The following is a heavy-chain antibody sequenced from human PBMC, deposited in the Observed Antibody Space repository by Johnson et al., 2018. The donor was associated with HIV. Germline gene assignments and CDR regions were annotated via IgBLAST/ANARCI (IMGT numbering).Heavy chain of an antibody. D-gene: IGHD1-26*01. Sequence: QVQLVESGGGVVQPGRSLRLSCAASGFTFSSYAMHWVRQAPGKGLEWVAVISYDGSNKYYADSVKGRFTISRDNSKNTLYLQMNSLRAEDTAVYYCAREGVWELLGHDAFDIWGQETMVTVSS. CDR1: GFTFSSYA. CDR3: AREGVWELLGHDAFDI. J-gene: IGHJ3*02. V-gene: IGHV3-30-3*01. CDR2: ISYDGSNK.